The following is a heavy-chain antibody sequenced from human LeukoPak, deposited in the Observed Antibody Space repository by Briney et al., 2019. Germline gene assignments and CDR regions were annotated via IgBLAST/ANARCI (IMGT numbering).Heavy chain of an antibody. CDR2: IYYSGST. V-gene: IGHV4-39*01. D-gene: IGHD3-22*01. CDR3: ASVIGDDSSGYYPVPKVFDY. J-gene: IGHJ4*02. Sequence: PSETLSLTCTVSGGSISSSSYYWGWIRQPPGKGLEWIGSIYYSGSTYYNPSLKSRVTISVDTSKNQFSLKLSSVTAADTAVYYRASVIGDDSSGYYPVPKVFDYWGQGTLVTVSS. CDR1: GGSISSSSYY.